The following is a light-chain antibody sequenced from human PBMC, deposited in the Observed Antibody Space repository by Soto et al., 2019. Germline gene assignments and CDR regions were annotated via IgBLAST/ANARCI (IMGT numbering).Light chain of an antibody. CDR2: GAS. CDR1: QSVSSSY. J-gene: IGKJ4*01. Sequence: EIVLTQYPGTLSLSPGERATLSCRASQSVSSSYLAWYQQKPGQAPRLLIYGASSRATGIPDRFSGSGSGTDFTLTISRLEPEDFAVYYCQQYGSSLALTFGGGTKVDI. V-gene: IGKV3-20*01. CDR3: QQYGSSLALT.